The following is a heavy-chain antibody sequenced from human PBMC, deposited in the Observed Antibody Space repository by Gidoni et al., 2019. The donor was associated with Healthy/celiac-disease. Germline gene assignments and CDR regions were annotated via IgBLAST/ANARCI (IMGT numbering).Heavy chain of an antibody. D-gene: IGHD2-15*01. CDR1: GGTFSSYA. J-gene: IGHJ4*02. Sequence: QVQLVQSGAEVKKPGSSVKVSCKASGGTFSSYAISWVRQAPGQGLEWKGRIIPILGIANYAQKFQGRVTITADKSTSTAYMELSSLRSEDTAVYYCARDRGVVAAYYFDYWGQGTLVTVSS. V-gene: IGHV1-69*04. CDR2: IIPILGIA. CDR3: ARDRGVVAAYYFDY.